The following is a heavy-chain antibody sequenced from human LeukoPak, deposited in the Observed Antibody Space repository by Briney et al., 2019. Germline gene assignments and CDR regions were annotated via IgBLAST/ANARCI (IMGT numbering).Heavy chain of an antibody. J-gene: IGHJ3*02. CDR3: ATGTSTTVTIRRAFDI. CDR2: INPNSGGT. Sequence: GASVKVSCKASGYTFTGYYMHWVRQAPGQGLEWMGWINPNSGGTNYAQKFQGRVTMTRDTSISTAYMELSRLRSEDTAVYYCATGTSTTVTIRRAFDIWGQGTMVTVSS. V-gene: IGHV1-2*02. CDR1: GYTFTGYY. D-gene: IGHD4-17*01.